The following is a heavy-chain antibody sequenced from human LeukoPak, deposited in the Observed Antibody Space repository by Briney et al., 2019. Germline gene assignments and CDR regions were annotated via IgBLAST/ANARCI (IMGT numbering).Heavy chain of an antibody. V-gene: IGHV4-61*02. D-gene: IGHD3-22*01. Sequence: PSETLSLTCTVSGGSISSGSYYWSWIRQPAGKGLEWIGRIYTSGSTNYNPSLKSRVTISVDTSKNQFSLKLSSVTAADTAVYYCARRSKDSSGYAHWYFDLWGRGTLVTVSS. J-gene: IGHJ2*01. CDR1: GGSISSGSYY. CDR2: IYTSGST. CDR3: ARRSKDSSGYAHWYFDL.